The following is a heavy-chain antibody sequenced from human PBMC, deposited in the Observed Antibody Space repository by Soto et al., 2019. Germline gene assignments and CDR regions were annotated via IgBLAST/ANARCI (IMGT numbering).Heavy chain of an antibody. V-gene: IGHV3-7*05. CDR2: IRQDGSEK. CDR3: ARDGVPPTHAFDI. Sequence: PGGSLRLSCAASGFTFSSYGMHWVRQAPGKGLEWVGNIRQDGSEKNYVDSVKGRFTISRDNSKNTLYLQMNSLRAEDTDVYYCARDGVPPTHAFDIWGQGTMVTVSS. J-gene: IGHJ3*02. CDR1: GFTFSSYG. D-gene: IGHD6-6*01.